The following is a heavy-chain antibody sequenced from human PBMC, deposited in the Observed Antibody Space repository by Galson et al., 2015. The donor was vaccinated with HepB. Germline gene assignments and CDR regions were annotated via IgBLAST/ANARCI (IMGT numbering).Heavy chain of an antibody. CDR2: IIPILGIA. V-gene: IGHV1-69*02. Sequence: SVKVSCKASGGTFSSYTISWVRQAPGQGLEWMGRIIPILGIANYAQKFQGRVTITADKSTSTAYMELSSLRSEDTAVYYCARGCVGWDACWFDPWGQGTLVTVSS. CDR1: GGTFSSYT. CDR3: ARGCVGWDACWFDP. J-gene: IGHJ5*02. D-gene: IGHD1-26*01.